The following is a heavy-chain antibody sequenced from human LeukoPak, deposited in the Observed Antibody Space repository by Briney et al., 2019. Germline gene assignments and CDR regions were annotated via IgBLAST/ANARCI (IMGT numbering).Heavy chain of an antibody. CDR1: GFTFDDYG. CDR2: INWNGGST. V-gene: IGHV3-20*04. D-gene: IGHD3-10*01. CDR3: ARVLVLWFGETLDY. Sequence: GGSLRLSCAASGFTFDDYGMSWVRQAPGKGLEWVSGINWNGGSTGYADSVKGRFTISRDNAKNSLYLQTNSLRAEDTALYYCARVLVLWFGETLDYWGQGTLVTVSS. J-gene: IGHJ4*02.